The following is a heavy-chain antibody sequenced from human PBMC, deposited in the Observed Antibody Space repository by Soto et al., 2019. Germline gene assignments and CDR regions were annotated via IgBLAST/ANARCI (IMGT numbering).Heavy chain of an antibody. J-gene: IGHJ6*02. Sequence: PGGSLRLSCAASGFTFSKYAMSWVRQAPGKGLEWVSTISGSGGSTYYADSVKGRFTISRDNSKNTLYLQMNSLRAEDTAVYYCAKGFADYYDYGMDIWGQGTTVTVSS. CDR3: AKGFADYYDYGMDI. D-gene: IGHD3-16*01. CDR1: GFTFSKYA. V-gene: IGHV3-23*01. CDR2: ISGSGGST.